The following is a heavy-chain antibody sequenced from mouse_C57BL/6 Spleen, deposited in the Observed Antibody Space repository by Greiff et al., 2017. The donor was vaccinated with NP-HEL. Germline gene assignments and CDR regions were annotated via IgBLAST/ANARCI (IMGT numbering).Heavy chain of an antibody. D-gene: IGHD2-3*01. V-gene: IGHV1-64*01. Sequence: VQLQQPGAELVKPGASVKLSCKASGYTFTSYWMHRVKQRPGQGLEWIGMIHPNSGSTNYNEKFKSKATLTVDKSSSTAYMQLSSLTSEDSAVYYCANSRHDGYYDWFAYWGQGTLVTVSA. J-gene: IGHJ3*01. CDR1: GYTFTSYW. CDR2: IHPNSGST. CDR3: ANSRHDGYYDWFAY.